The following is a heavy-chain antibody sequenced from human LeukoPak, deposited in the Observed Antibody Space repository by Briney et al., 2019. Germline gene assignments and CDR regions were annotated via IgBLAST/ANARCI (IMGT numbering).Heavy chain of an antibody. CDR3: AKDIATGNRLYYFDY. D-gene: IGHD1-14*01. CDR1: GFTFDEYA. Sequence: GGSLRLSCAASGFTFDEYAMHWVRQAPRKGREWVSGISWNSGSIGYADSVKGRFTISRDNAKNCLYVQMTRLRAEDRHLYYCAKDIATGNRLYYFDYWGQGTLATVPS. V-gene: IGHV3-9*01. CDR2: ISWNSGSI. J-gene: IGHJ4*02.